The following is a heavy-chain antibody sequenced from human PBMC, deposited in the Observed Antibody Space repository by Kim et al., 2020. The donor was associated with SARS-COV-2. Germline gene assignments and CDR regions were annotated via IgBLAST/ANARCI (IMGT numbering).Heavy chain of an antibody. CDR3: ARELRAYFWYGMDV. V-gene: IGHV4-31*03. CDR2: IYYSGST. D-gene: IGHD4-17*01. J-gene: IGHJ6*02. Sequence: SETLSLTCTVSGGSISSGGYYWSWIRQHPGKGLEWIGYIYYSGSTYYNPSLKSRVTISVDTSKNQFSLKLSSVTAADTAVYYCARELRAYFWYGMDVWGQGTTVTVSS. CDR1: GGSISSGGYY.